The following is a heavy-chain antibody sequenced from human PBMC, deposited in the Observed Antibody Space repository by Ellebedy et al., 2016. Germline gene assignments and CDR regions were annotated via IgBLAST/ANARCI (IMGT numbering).Heavy chain of an antibody. CDR2: ISSSSSYT. CDR3: AKDSTVGGGSPNADRYFEF. J-gene: IGHJ4*02. V-gene: IGHV3-11*06. Sequence: GGSLRLSXAASGFTFSDYYMSWIRQAPGKGLEWVSYISSSSSYTNYADSVKGRFTISRDNAKNSLYLQMNSLTSDDTAVYHCAKDSTVGGGSPNADRYFEFWGQGTLVTVSP. CDR1: GFTFSDYY. D-gene: IGHD1-26*01.